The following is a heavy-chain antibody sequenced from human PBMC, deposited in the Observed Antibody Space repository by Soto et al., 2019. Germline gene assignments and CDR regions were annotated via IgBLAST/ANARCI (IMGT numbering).Heavy chain of an antibody. V-gene: IGHV3-23*01. CDR3: AKVLGQNVDIVATPIMGIYYYYGMDV. CDR2: ISGSGGST. J-gene: IGHJ6*02. CDR1: GFTFSSYA. D-gene: IGHD5-12*01. Sequence: GGSLRLSCAASGFTFSSYAMSWVRQAPGKGLEWVSAISGSGGSTYYADSVKGRFTISRDNSKNTLYLQMNSLRAEDTAVYYCAKVLGQNVDIVATPIMGIYYYYGMDVWGQGTTVTVSS.